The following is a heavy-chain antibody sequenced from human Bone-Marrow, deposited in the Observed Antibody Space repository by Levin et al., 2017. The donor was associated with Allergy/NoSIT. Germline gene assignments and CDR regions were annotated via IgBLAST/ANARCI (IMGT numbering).Heavy chain of an antibody. CDR1: GFTFNDYA. Sequence: GGSLRLSCAASGFTFNDYAMHWVRQAPQRGLEWVSLISWDASTTYYADSVRGRFTISRDNSKNALYLQMNSLTTEDTALYYCAKDLSPRIAVTGNIEYWGQGTLVTVSS. J-gene: IGHJ4*02. CDR3: AKDLSPRIAVTGNIEY. CDR2: ISWDASTT. V-gene: IGHV3-43*01. D-gene: IGHD6-19*01.